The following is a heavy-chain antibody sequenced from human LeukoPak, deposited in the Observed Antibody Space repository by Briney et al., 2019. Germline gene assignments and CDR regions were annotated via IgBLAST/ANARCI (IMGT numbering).Heavy chain of an antibody. D-gene: IGHD1-7*01. Sequence: AGGSLRLSCAASGFTFSNYDMHWVRQVTGKGLEWVSAIGTAGDTYYPGSLKGRFTISRDNSKNTLYLQMNSLRAEDTAVYYCAKDLNLRYFDYWGRGTLVTVSS. J-gene: IGHJ4*02. CDR2: IGTAGDT. CDR1: GFTFSNYD. CDR3: AKDLNLRYFDY. V-gene: IGHV3-13*01.